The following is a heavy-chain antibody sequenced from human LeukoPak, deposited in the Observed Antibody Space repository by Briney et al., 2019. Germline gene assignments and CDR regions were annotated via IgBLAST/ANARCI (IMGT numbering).Heavy chain of an antibody. CDR1: GFTFSSYA. V-gene: IGHV3-30-3*01. CDR3: ARDLGYGSWSYRPRGYFDY. CDR2: ISYDGSNK. D-gene: IGHD3-10*01. J-gene: IGHJ4*02. Sequence: PGRSLRLSCAASGFTFSSYAMHWVRQAPGKGLEWVAVISYDGSNKYYADSVKGRFTISRDNSENTQYLQMNSLRAEDTAVYYCARDLGYGSWSYRPRGYFDYWGQGTLVTVSS.